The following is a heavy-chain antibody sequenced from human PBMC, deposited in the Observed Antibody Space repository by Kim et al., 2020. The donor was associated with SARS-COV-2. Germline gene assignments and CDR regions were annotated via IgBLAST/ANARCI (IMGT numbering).Heavy chain of an antibody. CDR2: IYYSGST. Sequence: SETLSLTCTVSGGSISSSSYYWGWIRQPPGKGLEWIGSIYYSGSTYYNPSLKSRVTISVDTSKNQFSLKLSSVTAADTAVYYCARGPLLWFGELLELAAFDYWGQGTLVTVSS. CDR3: ARGPLLWFGELLELAAFDY. J-gene: IGHJ4*02. CDR1: GGSISSSSYY. V-gene: IGHV4-39*07. D-gene: IGHD3-10*01.